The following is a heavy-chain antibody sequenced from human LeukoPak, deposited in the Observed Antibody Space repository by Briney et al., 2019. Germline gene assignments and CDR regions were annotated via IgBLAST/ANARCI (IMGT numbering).Heavy chain of an antibody. J-gene: IGHJ4*02. Sequence: GGSLRLSCAASGFTFSSYEMNWVRQAPGKGLEWVSYISSSGSNIYYADSVKGRFTISRDNAKNSLFLQMNSLRAEDTAVYYRARLYSSSSGRALDYWGQGTLVTVSS. CDR3: ARLYSSSSGRALDY. CDR2: ISSSGSNI. D-gene: IGHD6-6*01. CDR1: GFTFSSYE. V-gene: IGHV3-48*03.